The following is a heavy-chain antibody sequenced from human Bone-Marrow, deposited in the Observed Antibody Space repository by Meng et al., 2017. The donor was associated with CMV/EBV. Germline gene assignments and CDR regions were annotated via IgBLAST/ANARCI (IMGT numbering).Heavy chain of an antibody. D-gene: IGHD7-27*01. Sequence: GGSLRLSCAASGFTFDDYAMHWVRQAPGKGLGWVSGISWNSGSIGYADSVKGRFTISRDNAKNSLYLQMNSLRAEDTALYYCARPITGGDALDIWGQGNAGHLLL. CDR1: GFTFDDYA. CDR3: ARPITGGDALDI. CDR2: ISWNSGSI. J-gene: IGHJ3*02. V-gene: IGHV3-9*01.